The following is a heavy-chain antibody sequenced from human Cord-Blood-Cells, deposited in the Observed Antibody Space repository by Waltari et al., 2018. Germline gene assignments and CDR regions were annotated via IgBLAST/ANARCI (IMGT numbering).Heavy chain of an antibody. D-gene: IGHD3-10*01. Sequence: QVQLQESGPGLVKPSQTLSLTCTVPGGSISSGGYYWSWLRQHPGQGPAWIGYIYYSGSTYYNPSLKSRVTISVDTSKNQFSLKLSSVTAADTAVYYCARVSAPLYYYGSGSYHYYFDYWGQGTLVTVSS. J-gene: IGHJ4*02. CDR3: ARVSAPLYYYGSGSYHYYFDY. CDR1: GGSISSGGYY. V-gene: IGHV4-31*03. CDR2: IYYSGST.